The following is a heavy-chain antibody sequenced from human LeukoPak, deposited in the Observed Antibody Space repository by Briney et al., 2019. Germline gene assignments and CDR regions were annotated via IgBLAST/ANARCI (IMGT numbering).Heavy chain of an antibody. CDR2: IRYDGSNK. Sequence: GGSLRPSCAASGFSFSDFAMHWVRQAPGKGLEWVAFIRYDGSNKYYADSVKGRFTISRDGSKNTLYLQMNSLRTEDTAVYYCATDVHPGNNWFDPWGQGTLVTVSS. CDR1: GFSFSDFA. V-gene: IGHV3-30*02. CDR3: ATDVHPGNNWFDP. J-gene: IGHJ5*02. D-gene: IGHD1-1*01.